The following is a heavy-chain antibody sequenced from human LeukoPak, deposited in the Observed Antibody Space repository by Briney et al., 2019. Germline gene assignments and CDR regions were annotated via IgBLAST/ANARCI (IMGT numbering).Heavy chain of an antibody. V-gene: IGHV4-30-4*01. D-gene: IGHD6-19*01. CDR2: IYHSGST. J-gene: IGHJ3*02. CDR3: ARARGWSEEDAFDI. Sequence: SQTLSLTCTVSGGSISSGDYYWSWVRQPPGKGLEWIGEIYHSGSTNYNPSLKSRVTISVDKSKNQFSLKLSSVTAADTAVYYCARARGWSEEDAFDIWGQGTMVTVSS. CDR1: GGSISSGDYY.